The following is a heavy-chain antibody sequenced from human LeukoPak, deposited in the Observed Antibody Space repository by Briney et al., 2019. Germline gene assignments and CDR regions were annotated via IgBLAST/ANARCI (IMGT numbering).Heavy chain of an antibody. CDR1: GGTINSYS. Sequence: GGSLRLSCTASGGTINSYSINWVRQAPGKGLEWISSISSGDSYIHYADSVKGRFTISRDNAKNTLYLQMNTLRAEDMAVNHCARGGGSESYYSVDYWGQGTLVTVSS. J-gene: IGHJ4*02. CDR3: ARGGGSESYYSVDY. V-gene: IGHV3-21*04. D-gene: IGHD3-10*01. CDR2: ISSGDSYI.